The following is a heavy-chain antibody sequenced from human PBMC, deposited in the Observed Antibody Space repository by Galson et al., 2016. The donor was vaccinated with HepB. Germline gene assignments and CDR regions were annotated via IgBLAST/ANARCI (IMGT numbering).Heavy chain of an antibody. V-gene: IGHV3-15*07. CDR2: IKSKTDAGTT. D-gene: IGHD2-8*02. Sequence: SLRLSCAASGFAINNAWTNWVRQAPGKGLEWVGRIKSKTDAGTTDYAAPVKGRFTFSRDDSKNTVYLQMNSLKTEDTAVYHCSTGGIVLVSIYYFYGMDVWGQGTTVTVSS. J-gene: IGHJ6*02. CDR3: STGGIVLVSIYYFYGMDV. CDR1: GFAINNAW.